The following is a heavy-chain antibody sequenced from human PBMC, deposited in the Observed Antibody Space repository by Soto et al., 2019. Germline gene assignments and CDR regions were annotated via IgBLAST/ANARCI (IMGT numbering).Heavy chain of an antibody. CDR3: ARDSTVLLTWVDY. J-gene: IGHJ4*02. D-gene: IGHD3-10*01. CDR2: ISWNSGSI. CDR1: GFTFDDYA. Sequence: EVQLVESGGGLVQPGRSLRLSCAASGFTFDDYAMHWVRQAPGKGLEWVSGISWNSGSIGYAESVKGRFTISRDNAKNALYLEMNSLRDEDTALYSCARDSTVLLTWVDYWGQGTLVTVSS. V-gene: IGHV3-9*01.